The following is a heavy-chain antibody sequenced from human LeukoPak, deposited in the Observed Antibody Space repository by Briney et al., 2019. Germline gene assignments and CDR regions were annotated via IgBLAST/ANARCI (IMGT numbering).Heavy chain of an antibody. Sequence: GASVKVSCKASGYTFTSYDIDWVRQATGQGLEWMGWMNPNSGNTGFAQKFQGRFTMTRNTSISTAYMELSSLRSEDTAVYYCARARAYYFDTSGHYYPDYWAREPWSPSPQ. CDR2: MNPNSGNT. CDR3: ARARAYYFDTSGHYYPDY. CDR1: GYTFTSYD. V-gene: IGHV1-8*01. D-gene: IGHD3-22*01. J-gene: IGHJ4*02.